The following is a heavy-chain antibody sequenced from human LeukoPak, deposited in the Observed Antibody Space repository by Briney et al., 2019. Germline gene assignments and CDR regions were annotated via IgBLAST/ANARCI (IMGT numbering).Heavy chain of an antibody. Sequence: PGGSLRLSCAASGLSVTNNYMNWLRRAPGKGLEWVSVLYSDGGTYYADSVKGRFTISRDNSRNTLYLQMNSLRVEDTAVYYCAREVVVISAAVHFDFWGQGALVTVSS. V-gene: IGHV3-66*02. CDR2: LYSDGGT. D-gene: IGHD2-2*01. CDR3: AREVVVISAAVHFDF. J-gene: IGHJ4*02. CDR1: GLSVTNNY.